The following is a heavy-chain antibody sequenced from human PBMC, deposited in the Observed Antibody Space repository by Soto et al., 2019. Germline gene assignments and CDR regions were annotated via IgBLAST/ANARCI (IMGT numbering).Heavy chain of an antibody. CDR2: IRSRANNFAA. Sequence: EVQLVESGGGLVQPGGSLKLSCAASGFIFSGSAIHWVRQASGKGLEWVGRIRSRANNFAASSAASVKGRFTFSRDDSKNTAYLQMDTLDPEDTADYYCARGQGAAIRYYYYHVMVVWGQGTTVTVSS. CDR3: ARGQGAAIRYYYYHVMVV. V-gene: IGHV3-73*02. D-gene: IGHD2-2*02. CDR1: GFIFSGSA. J-gene: IGHJ6*02.